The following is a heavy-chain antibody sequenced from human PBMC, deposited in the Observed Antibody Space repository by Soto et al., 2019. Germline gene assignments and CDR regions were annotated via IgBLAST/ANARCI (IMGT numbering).Heavy chain of an antibody. CDR3: ARSPDSGDYVDY. V-gene: IGHV4-61*01. Sequence: PSETLSLTCRFSGFSVSSDSYYWSWIRQPPGAGLEWIGYIYFSGTTNYNPSLESRISILVDSSKNQFSLKLSSVTAADTAVYYCARSPDSGDYVDYWGQGTLVTVSS. CDR2: IYFSGTT. CDR1: GFSVSSDSYY. D-gene: IGHD4-17*01. J-gene: IGHJ4*02.